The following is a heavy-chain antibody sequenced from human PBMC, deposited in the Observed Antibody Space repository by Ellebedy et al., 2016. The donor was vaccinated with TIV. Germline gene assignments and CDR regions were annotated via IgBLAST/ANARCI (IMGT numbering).Heavy chain of an antibody. CDR3: VRDHQAHDY. V-gene: IGHV3-11*01. J-gene: IGHJ4*02. Sequence: LSLTCAASGFSFSEYYMSWIRQAPGKGLEWVSYISSSGTTIYADSVKGRFTVSRDNAKNSLYLHMKSLRAEDTAVYYCVRDHQAHDYWGQGSLVTVSS. CDR1: GFSFSEYY. CDR2: ISSSGTTI.